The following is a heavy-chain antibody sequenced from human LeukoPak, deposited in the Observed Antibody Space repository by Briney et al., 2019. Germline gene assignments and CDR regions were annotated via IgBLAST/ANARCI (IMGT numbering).Heavy chain of an antibody. V-gene: IGHV3-66*01. CDR3: ARANWNDDAFDI. CDR1: GFTVSSNY. J-gene: IGHJ3*02. CDR2: IYSGGTT. D-gene: IGHD1-20*01. Sequence: GGSLRLSCAASGFTVSSNYMSWVRQAPGKGLEWVSVIYSGGTTYYADSVKGRFTTSRDNSKNTLYLQMNSLRADDTAVYYCARANWNDDAFDIWGQGTMVTVS.